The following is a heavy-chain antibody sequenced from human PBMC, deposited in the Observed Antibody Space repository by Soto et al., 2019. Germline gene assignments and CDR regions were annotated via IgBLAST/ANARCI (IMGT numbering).Heavy chain of an antibody. V-gene: IGHV3-23*01. J-gene: IGHJ5*02. CDR3: AKDGGYSYGSLSGVKS. CDR1: GFTFSSYA. CDR2: ISGSGGST. Sequence: GGSLRLSCAASGFTFSSYAMSWVRQAPGKGLEWVSAISGSGGSTYYADSVKGRFTISRDNSKNTLYLQMNSLRAEDTAVYYCAKDGGYSYGSLSGVKSWGQGTLVTVSS. D-gene: IGHD5-18*01.